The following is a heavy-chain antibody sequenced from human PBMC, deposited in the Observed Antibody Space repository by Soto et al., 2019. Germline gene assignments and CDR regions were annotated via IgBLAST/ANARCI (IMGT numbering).Heavy chain of an antibody. CDR3: ARENYGDREDF. V-gene: IGHV3-64*01. J-gene: IGHJ4*02. D-gene: IGHD4-17*01. CDR2: INNNGDRT. Sequence: GGSLSLSCAASGFTFSSYAMHWVRQAPGKGLEYLSAINNNGDRTYYANSVKGRFTVSRDNSKNTLYLQLDNLRLDDMAVYYCARENYGDREDFWGQGTLVTVSS. CDR1: GFTFSSYA.